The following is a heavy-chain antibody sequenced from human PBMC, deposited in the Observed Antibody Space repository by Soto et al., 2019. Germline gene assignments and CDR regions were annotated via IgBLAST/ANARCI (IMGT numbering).Heavy chain of an antibody. CDR2: IIPIFGTA. CDR3: XXQTLYSYGRLYGMDV. CDR1: GGTFSSYA. D-gene: IGHD5-18*01. V-gene: IGHV1-69*01. J-gene: IGHJ6*02. Sequence: QVQLVQSGAEVKKPGSSVKVSCKASGGTFSSYAISWVRQAPGQGLEWMGGIIPIFGTANYAQKFQGRVTITADESTSTAYMELSSLRSEDTAVYYCXXQTLYSYGRLYGMDVWGQGTTVTVSS.